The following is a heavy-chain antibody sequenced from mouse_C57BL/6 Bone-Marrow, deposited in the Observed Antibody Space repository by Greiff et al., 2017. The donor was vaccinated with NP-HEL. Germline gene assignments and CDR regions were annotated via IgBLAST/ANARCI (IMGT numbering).Heavy chain of an antibody. D-gene: IGHD2-1*01. J-gene: IGHJ2*01. V-gene: IGHV1-5*01. Sequence: VHVKQSGTVLARPGASVKMSCKTSGYTFTSYWMHWVKQRPGQGLEWIGAIFPGNSDTSYNQKFKGKAKLTAVTSASTAYMELSSLTNEDSAVYYCTRIYGNWPLDYWGQGTTLTVSS. CDR2: IFPGNSDT. CDR1: GYTFTSYW. CDR3: TRIYGNWPLDY.